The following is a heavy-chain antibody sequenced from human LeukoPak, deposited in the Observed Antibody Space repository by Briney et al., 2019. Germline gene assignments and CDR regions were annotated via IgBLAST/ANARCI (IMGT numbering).Heavy chain of an antibody. CDR2: IFYRGTT. Sequence: SETLSLTCTVSGGSINHYYWSWIRQPPGKGLEWIGYIFYRGTTSSNPSLNSRVTNSVDTSKSQFFLKLSFLTAADTAMYYCAGGGYSNAYDYWGQGMLVTVSS. V-gene: IGHV4-59*13. CDR3: AGGGYSNAYDY. CDR1: GGSINHYY. D-gene: IGHD5-18*01. J-gene: IGHJ4*02.